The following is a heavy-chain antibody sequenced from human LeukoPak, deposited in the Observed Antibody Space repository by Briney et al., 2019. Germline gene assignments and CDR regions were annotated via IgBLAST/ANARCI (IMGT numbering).Heavy chain of an antibody. D-gene: IGHD3-10*01. Sequence: PGGSLRLSCAASGFTFSSYGMHWVRQAPGKGLEWVAFIRYDGSNKYYADSVKGRFTISRDNSKNTLYLQMNSLRAEDTAVYYCAGESRGRGSGGYGRRNSYYYYMDVWGKGTTVTISS. CDR2: IRYDGSNK. CDR3: AGESRGRGSGGYGRRNSYYYYMDV. J-gene: IGHJ6*03. CDR1: GFTFSSYG. V-gene: IGHV3-30*02.